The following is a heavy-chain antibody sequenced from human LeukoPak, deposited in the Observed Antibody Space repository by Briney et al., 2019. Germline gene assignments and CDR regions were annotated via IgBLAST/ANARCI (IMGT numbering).Heavy chain of an antibody. CDR1: GYTFTSYG. J-gene: IGHJ3*02. CDR2: FSAYNGNT. CDR3: ARARITIFGVVIMPDAFDT. V-gene: IGHV1-18*01. D-gene: IGHD3-3*01. Sequence: ASVKVSCKASGYTFTSYGISWVRPPPRQWLEWMGWFSAYNGNTNYTQKLQGRATMTTDTSTSTAYLELRSLRSDDTAVYYCARARITIFGVVIMPDAFDTWGQGTMVTVSS.